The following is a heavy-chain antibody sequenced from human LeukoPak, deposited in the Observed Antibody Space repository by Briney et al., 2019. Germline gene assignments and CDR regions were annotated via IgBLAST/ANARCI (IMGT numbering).Heavy chain of an antibody. D-gene: IGHD2-21*02. Sequence: GGSLRLSCVASEFDFFSYGMQWVREAPGKGLVWVSRIFTDGSTTSYADSVKGRFTISRDNAKNTLYLEMKSLRVEDTAVYYCARELPREVTLDSWGQGTLVTVSP. CDR1: EFDFFSYG. J-gene: IGHJ5*01. CDR2: IFTDGSTT. V-gene: IGHV3-74*01. CDR3: ARELPREVTLDS.